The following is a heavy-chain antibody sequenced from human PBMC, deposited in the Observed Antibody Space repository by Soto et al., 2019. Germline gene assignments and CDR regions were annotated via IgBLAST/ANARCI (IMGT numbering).Heavy chain of an antibody. V-gene: IGHV3-21*01. CDR1: GFTFSSYS. D-gene: IGHD3-9*01. Sequence: GGSLRLSCAASGFTFSSYSMNWVRQAPGKGLEWVSSISSSSPYIYCADSVKGRFTISRDNAKNSLYLQMNSLRAEDTAVYYCAREDRYYDILTGYYGGGWFDPWGQGTLVTVSS. CDR3: AREDRYYDILTGYYGGGWFDP. J-gene: IGHJ5*02. CDR2: ISSSSPYI.